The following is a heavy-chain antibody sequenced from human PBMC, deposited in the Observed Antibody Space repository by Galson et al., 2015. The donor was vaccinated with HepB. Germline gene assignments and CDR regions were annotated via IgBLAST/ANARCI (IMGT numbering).Heavy chain of an antibody. D-gene: IGHD6-19*01. J-gene: IGHJ4*02. CDR1: GFSLSTSGMG. CDR3: AHSSGWTIDY. CDR2: IYWDGDK. Sequence: PALVKPTQTLTLTCTFSGFSLSTSGMGVNWIRQPPGEALEWLALIYWDGDKRYSPSLQSRLTITKDTLKNQVVLTMTNMDPVDTATYYCAHSSGWTIDYWGQGTLVTVSS. V-gene: IGHV2-5*08.